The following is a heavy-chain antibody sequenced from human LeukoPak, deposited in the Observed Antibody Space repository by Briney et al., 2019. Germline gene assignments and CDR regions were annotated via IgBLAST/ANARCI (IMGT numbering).Heavy chain of an antibody. V-gene: IGHV3-21*01. Sequence: PGGSLRLSCAASGFTFDDFGMGWVRQVPGKGLEWVSAISGDSRYIYYADSVKGRFTISRDNAKNSLYLQMNNLRVEDAAVYYCARGPTVLVGYCSSSSCQADYWGQGTLVTVSS. D-gene: IGHD2-2*01. CDR2: ISGDSRYI. CDR1: GFTFDDFG. J-gene: IGHJ4*02. CDR3: ARGPTVLVGYCSSSSCQADY.